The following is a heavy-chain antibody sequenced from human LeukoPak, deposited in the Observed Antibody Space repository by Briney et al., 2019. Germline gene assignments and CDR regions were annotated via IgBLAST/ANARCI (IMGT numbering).Heavy chain of an antibody. Sequence: EASVKVSCKASGYTFTSYVMHWVRPAPGQRLERMGWINAGNANTKYSQEFQGRDTITRDTSASTAYMELSSLRSEDMAVYYCARGSNAFDIWGQGKMVTVSS. CDR3: ARGSNAFDI. V-gene: IGHV1-3*03. CDR2: INAGNANT. CDR1: GYTFTSYV. J-gene: IGHJ3*02.